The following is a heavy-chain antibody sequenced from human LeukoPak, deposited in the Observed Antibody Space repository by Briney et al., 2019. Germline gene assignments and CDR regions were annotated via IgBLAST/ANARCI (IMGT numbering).Heavy chain of an antibody. CDR1: GFSLSTNGVG. CDR3: ALRRLSSDYIPYFGY. CDR2: IYWDDDK. Sequence: SGPTLVNPTQTLTLTCTFSGFSLSTNGVGVAWIRQPPGKALEWLALIYWDDDKRYSPSLESRLTITKDTSKNQVVLKMTNMDPVDTATYFCALRRLSSDYIPYFGYWGQGALVTVSS. D-gene: IGHD6-25*01. V-gene: IGHV2-5*02. J-gene: IGHJ4*02.